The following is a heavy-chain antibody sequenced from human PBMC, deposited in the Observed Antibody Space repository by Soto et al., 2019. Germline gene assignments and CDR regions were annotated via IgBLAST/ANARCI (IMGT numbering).Heavy chain of an antibody. J-gene: IGHJ3*01. CDR2: VSTYNNNT. CDR3: VREESGVGLYVFDV. CDR1: GYTFTSYG. Sequence: ASVKVSCKASGYTFTSYGISWVRQAPGQGLEWMGWVSTYNNNTNFAQNLQGRVTMTTDTFTNTAYMELSSLRSGDTAVYYCVREESGVGLYVFDVWGQGTTVTVSS. V-gene: IGHV1-18*01. D-gene: IGHD2-15*01.